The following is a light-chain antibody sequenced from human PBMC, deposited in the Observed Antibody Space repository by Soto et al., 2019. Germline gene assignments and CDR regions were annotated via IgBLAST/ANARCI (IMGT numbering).Light chain of an antibody. V-gene: IGLV1-40*01. CDR2: GNS. CDR3: QYYDSSLSVV. Sequence: QSVLTQPPSVSGAPGQRVTISCTGSSSNIGAGYDVHWYQQLPGTAPKLLIYGNSNRPSGVPDRFSGSKSGTSASLAITGLQAKDEADYYCQYYDSSLSVVFGGGTKVTVL. J-gene: IGLJ2*01. CDR1: SSNIGAGYD.